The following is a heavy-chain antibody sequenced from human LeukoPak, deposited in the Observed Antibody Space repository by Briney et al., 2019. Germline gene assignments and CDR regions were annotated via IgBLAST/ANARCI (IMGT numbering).Heavy chain of an antibody. D-gene: IGHD3-22*01. V-gene: IGHV5-51*01. CDR3: ARHEYYYDSSGYSDY. J-gene: IGHJ4*02. CDR1: GYSFTSYW. Sequence: GESLKISCKGSGYSFTSYWIGWVRQMPGKGLEWMGIIYPGDSDTRYSPFFQGQVTISADKSISTAYLQWSSLKASDTAMYYCARHEYYYDSSGYSDYWGQGTLVTVSS. CDR2: IYPGDSDT.